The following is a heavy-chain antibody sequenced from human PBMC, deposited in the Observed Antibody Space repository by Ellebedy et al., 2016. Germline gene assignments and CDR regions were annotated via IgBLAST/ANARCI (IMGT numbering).Heavy chain of an antibody. Sequence: ASVKVSCXASGYTFTGYYMHWVRQAPGQGLEWMGWINPNSGGTNYAQKFQGRVTMTRDTSISTAYLELSRLRSDDTAVYYCAREDTATMTFDYWGQGTLVTVSS. CDR3: AREDTATMTFDY. CDR1: GYTFTGYY. V-gene: IGHV1-2*02. D-gene: IGHD5-18*01. J-gene: IGHJ4*02. CDR2: INPNSGGT.